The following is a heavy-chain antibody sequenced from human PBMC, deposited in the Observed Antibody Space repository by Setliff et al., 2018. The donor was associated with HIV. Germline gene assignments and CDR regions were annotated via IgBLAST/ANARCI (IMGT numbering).Heavy chain of an antibody. V-gene: IGHV4-34*01. CDR3: ARRPYYFDY. CDR1: GESFSGYY. Sequence: SETLSLTCAVYGESFSGYYWSWIRQPPGKGLEWIGEINHTGSTYFNPSLKSRVTISVDTSKNQFSLKLNSVTAADTAVYYCARRPYYFDYWGQGTLVTVSS. J-gene: IGHJ4*02. CDR2: INHTGST.